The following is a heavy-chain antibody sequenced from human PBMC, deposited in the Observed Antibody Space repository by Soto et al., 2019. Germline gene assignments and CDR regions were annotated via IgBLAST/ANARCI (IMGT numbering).Heavy chain of an antibody. CDR3: ASVLELHYYYGMDV. Sequence: QVQLVQSGAGVKKPGSSVKVSCKASGVTFSSYAISWVRQAPGQGLEWMGGIIPIFGTANYAQKFQGRVTITADESTRTAYMELSSLRSEDTAVYYCASVLELHYYYGMDVWGQGTTVTVSS. D-gene: IGHD1-7*01. J-gene: IGHJ6*02. V-gene: IGHV1-69*12. CDR1: GVTFSSYA. CDR2: IIPIFGTA.